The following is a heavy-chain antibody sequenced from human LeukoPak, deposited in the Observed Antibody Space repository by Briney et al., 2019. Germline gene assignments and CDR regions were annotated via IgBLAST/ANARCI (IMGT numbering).Heavy chain of an antibody. J-gene: IGHJ4*02. CDR1: GFTFSSYA. Sequence: QAGGSLRLSCAVSGFTFSSYAMHWVRQAPGKGLEWVAVVSYDGSNKYYADSVKGRFTISRDNSKNTLYLQMNSLRAEDTAVYYCAEDLRTIVAVAGTLDYWGQGTLVTVSS. CDR2: VSYDGSNK. CDR3: AEDLRTIVAVAGTLDY. V-gene: IGHV3-30*18. D-gene: IGHD6-19*01.